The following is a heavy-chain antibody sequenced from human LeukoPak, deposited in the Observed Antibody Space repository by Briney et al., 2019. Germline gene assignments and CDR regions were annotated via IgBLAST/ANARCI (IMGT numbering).Heavy chain of an antibody. CDR3: ARAKSQVPAAIQRTNWFDP. V-gene: IGHV4-34*01. Sequence: SETLSLTCAVYGGSFSGYYWSWIRQPPGKGLEWIGEINHSGSTNYNPSLKSRVTISVDTSKSQFSLKLSSVTAADTAVYYCARAKSQVPAAIQRTNWFDPWGQGTLVTVSS. CDR1: GGSFSGYY. D-gene: IGHD2-2*02. J-gene: IGHJ5*02. CDR2: INHSGST.